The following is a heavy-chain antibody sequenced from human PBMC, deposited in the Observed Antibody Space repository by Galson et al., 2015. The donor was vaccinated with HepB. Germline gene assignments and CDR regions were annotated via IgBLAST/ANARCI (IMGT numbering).Heavy chain of an antibody. D-gene: IGHD1-1*01. Sequence: SLRLSCAASGFTFSRYTMNWVRQAPGKGLEWVSSISTSGSYIYYADSVKGRFTISRDNAKNSLYLQMSSLRAEDTAMYYCVSEGYNSGYLLGWGQGTLVTVSS. V-gene: IGHV3-21*01. CDR3: VSEGYNSGYLLG. CDR2: ISTSGSYI. CDR1: GFTFSRYT. J-gene: IGHJ4*02.